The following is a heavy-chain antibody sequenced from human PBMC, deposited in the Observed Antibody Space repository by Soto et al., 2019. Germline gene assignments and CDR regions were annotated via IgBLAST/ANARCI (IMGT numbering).Heavy chain of an antibody. CDR1: GGTFSSYA. J-gene: IGHJ4*02. CDR3: ARDLDYYDSSGYYNY. D-gene: IGHD3-22*01. Sequence: SVKVSCKASGGTFSSYAISWVRQAPGQGLEWMGGIIPIFGAANYAQKFQGRVTITADESTSTAYMELSSLRSEDTAVYYCARDLDYYDSSGYYNYWGPGTLVTVSS. V-gene: IGHV1-69*13. CDR2: IIPIFGAA.